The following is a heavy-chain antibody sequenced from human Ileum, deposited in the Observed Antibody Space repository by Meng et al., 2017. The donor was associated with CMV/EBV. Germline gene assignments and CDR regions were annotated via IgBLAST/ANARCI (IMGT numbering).Heavy chain of an antibody. Sequence: SVSGYCWSWIPQPPGQGREWIGESNHGGSTNYNPSLKSRVTISVDTTKNQFSLKLSSVTAADTAVYYCARGGHYDILTGYCGAFDYWGQGTLVTVSS. CDR2: SNHGGST. V-gene: IGHV4-34*01. J-gene: IGHJ4*02. D-gene: IGHD3-9*01. CDR1: SVSGYC. CDR3: ARGGHYDILTGYCGAFDY.